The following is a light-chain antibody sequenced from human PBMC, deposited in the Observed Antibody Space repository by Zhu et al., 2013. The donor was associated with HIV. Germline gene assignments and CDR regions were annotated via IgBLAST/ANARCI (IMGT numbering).Light chain of an antibody. CDR1: QDIRNS. V-gene: IGKV1-27*01. CDR2: AAS. J-gene: IGKJ3*01. Sequence: DIQMTQSPSSLSASVGDRVTITCRASQDIRNSLAWYQQKPGKVPKLLIYAASTLQSGVPPRFSGSGSGTDFTLTISSMQPEDVATYFCLQDYFYPISFGPGTKLEIK. CDR3: LQDYFYPIS.